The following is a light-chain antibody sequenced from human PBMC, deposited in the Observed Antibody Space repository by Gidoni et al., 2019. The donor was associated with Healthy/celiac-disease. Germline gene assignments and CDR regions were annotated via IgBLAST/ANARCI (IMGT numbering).Light chain of an antibody. J-gene: IGLJ3*02. V-gene: IGLV2-18*02. CDR2: EVS. CDR3: SSYTSSSTWV. CDR1: SSDVGSYNR. Sequence: QSAPTPPPSVSGSPCQSVTISCTGTSSDVGSYNRVSWYQQPPGTAPQLMIYEVSNRPSGVPDRFSGSKSGNTASLTISGLQAEDEADYYCSSYTSSSTWVFGGGTKLTVL.